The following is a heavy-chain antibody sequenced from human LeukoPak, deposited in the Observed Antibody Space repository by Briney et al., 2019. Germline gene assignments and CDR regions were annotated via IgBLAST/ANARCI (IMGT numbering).Heavy chain of an antibody. CDR2: IKQDGSEK. J-gene: IGHJ6*03. CDR3: ARALVDGYSSSWYYYYMDV. Sequence: GGSLRLSCAASGFTFSSYWMSWVRQAPGKGLEWVANIKQDGSEKYHVDSVKGRFTISRDNAKNSLYLQMNSLRAEDTAVYYCARALVDGYSSSWYYYYMDVWGKGTTVTVSS. D-gene: IGHD6-13*01. V-gene: IGHV3-7*01. CDR1: GFTFSSYW.